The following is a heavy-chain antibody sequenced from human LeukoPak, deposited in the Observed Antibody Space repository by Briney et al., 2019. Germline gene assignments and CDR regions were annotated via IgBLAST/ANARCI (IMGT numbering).Heavy chain of an antibody. Sequence: GGSLRLSCVASGFTFSTYSMNWVRQAPGKGLEWVSYISDTSYTIYYADSVKGRFTISRDNAKNSLYLQMSSLRDEDTAVYYGAKPFLGGDYGGKGTRVTVSS. CDR2: ISDTSYTI. V-gene: IGHV3-48*02. CDR1: GFTFSTYS. J-gene: IGHJ4*02. CDR3: AKPFLGGDY. D-gene: IGHD3-3*02.